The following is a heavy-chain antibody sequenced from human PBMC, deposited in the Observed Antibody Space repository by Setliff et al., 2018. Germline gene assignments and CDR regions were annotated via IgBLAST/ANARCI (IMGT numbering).Heavy chain of an antibody. J-gene: IGHJ6*03. CDR2: ISSSSSTI. V-gene: IGHV3-48*04. CDR1: GFAFSTYR. D-gene: IGHD2-2*02. Sequence: PGGSLRLSCAASGFAFSTYRMNWVRQAPGKGLEWVSYISSSSSTIYYADSVKGRFTISRDNAKNSLYLQMNSLRADDAAVYYCARSSAPIKRDYMDVWGKGTTVTVS. CDR3: ARSSAPIKRDYMDV.